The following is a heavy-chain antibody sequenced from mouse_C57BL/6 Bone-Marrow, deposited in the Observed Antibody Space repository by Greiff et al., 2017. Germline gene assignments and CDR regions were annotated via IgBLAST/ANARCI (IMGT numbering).Heavy chain of an antibody. V-gene: IGHV1-69*01. CDR3: ARDYYGRSRYAMDY. CDR1: GYTFTSYW. Sequence: QVQLQQSGAELVMPGASVKLSCKASGYTFTSYWMHWVKQRPGQGLEWIGEIDPSDSYTNYNQKFKGKSTLTVDKSSSTAYMQLSSLTSEDSAVYYCARDYYGRSRYAMDYWGQGTSVTVSS. CDR2: IDPSDSYT. J-gene: IGHJ4*01. D-gene: IGHD1-1*01.